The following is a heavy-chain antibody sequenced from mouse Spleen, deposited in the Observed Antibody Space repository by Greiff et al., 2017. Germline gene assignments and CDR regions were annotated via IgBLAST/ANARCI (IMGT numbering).Heavy chain of an antibody. Sequence: EVHLVESGEGLVKPGGSLKLSCAASGFTFSSYAMSWVRQTPEKRLEWVAYISSGGDYIYYADTVKGRFTISRDNARNTLYLQMSSLKSEDTAMYYCTRGDIITRGDYWGQGTSVTVSS. CDR1: GFTFSSYA. J-gene: IGHJ4*01. V-gene: IGHV5-9-1*02. CDR2: ISSGGDYI. CDR3: TRGDIITRGDY. D-gene: IGHD1-1*01.